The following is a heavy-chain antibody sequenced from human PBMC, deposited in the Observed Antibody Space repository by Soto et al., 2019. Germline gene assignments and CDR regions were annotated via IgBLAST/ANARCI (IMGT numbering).Heavy chain of an antibody. CDR1: GFTFSSFW. V-gene: IGHV3-7*01. J-gene: IGHJ4*02. CDR3: SRSLDS. Sequence: GGSLRLSCAASGFTFSSFWMDWVRQAPGKGLEWVANINPDGSEKHYGDSVKGRFTISRDNAKNSLYLQMSSLTAEDSALYYCSRSLDSWGQGTRVTVS. CDR2: INPDGSEK.